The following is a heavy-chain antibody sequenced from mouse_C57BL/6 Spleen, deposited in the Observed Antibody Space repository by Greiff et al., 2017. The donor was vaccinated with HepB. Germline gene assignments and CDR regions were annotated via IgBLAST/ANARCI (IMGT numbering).Heavy chain of an antibody. CDR1: GYAFSSSW. J-gene: IGHJ2*01. Sequence: QVQLQQSGPELVKPGASVKISCKASGYAFSSSWMNWVKQRPGKGLEWIGRIYPGDGDTNYNGKFKGKATLTADKSSSIAYMQLSSLTSEDSAVYFCAREDYYGSSYYFDYWGQGTTLTVSS. CDR3: AREDYYGSSYYFDY. V-gene: IGHV1-82*01. D-gene: IGHD1-1*01. CDR2: IYPGDGDT.